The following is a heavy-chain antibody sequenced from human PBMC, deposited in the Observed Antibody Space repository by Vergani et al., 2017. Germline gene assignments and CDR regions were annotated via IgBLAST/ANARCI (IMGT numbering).Heavy chain of an antibody. Sequence: EVQLVESGGGLVKPGGSLRLSCAASGFTFSSYSMNWVRQAPGKGLEWVSSISSSSSYIYYADSVKGRFTISRDNAKNSLYLQMNSLRAEDTAVYYCASAWGDSSGGYRALFPVDGGFDYWGQGTLVTVSS. J-gene: IGHJ4*02. D-gene: IGHD6-19*01. CDR2: ISSSSSYI. CDR1: GFTFSSYS. CDR3: ASAWGDSSGGYRALFPVDGGFDY. V-gene: IGHV3-21*04.